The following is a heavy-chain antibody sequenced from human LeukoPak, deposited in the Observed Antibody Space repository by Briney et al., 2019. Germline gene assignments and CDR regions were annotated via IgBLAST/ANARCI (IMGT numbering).Heavy chain of an antibody. D-gene: IGHD2-2*02. CDR1: GFTFSSYW. Sequence: GGSLRLSCAASGFTFSSYWMTWVRQAPGKGLEWVANIKEDGSEKYYVDSVEGRFNISRDNAKNSLYLQMNGLRAEDTAVYYCASYHGYTISWPYWGQGTLVTVSS. J-gene: IGHJ4*02. CDR3: ASYHGYTISWPY. V-gene: IGHV3-7*02. CDR2: IKEDGSEK.